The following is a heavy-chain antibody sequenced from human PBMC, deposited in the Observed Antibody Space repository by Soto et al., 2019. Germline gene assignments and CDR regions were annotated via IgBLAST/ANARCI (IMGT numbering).Heavy chain of an antibody. J-gene: IGHJ6*02. CDR2: ISGSGGST. CDR3: AKDRKAARPFYYYYGMDV. V-gene: IGHV3-23*01. Sequence: PGGSLRLSCAASGFTFSSYAMSWVRQAPGKGLEWVSAISGSGGSTYYADSVKGRFTISRDNSKNTLYLQMNSLRAEDTAVYYYAKDRKAARPFYYYYGMDVWGQGTTVTVSS. D-gene: IGHD6-6*01. CDR1: GFTFSSYA.